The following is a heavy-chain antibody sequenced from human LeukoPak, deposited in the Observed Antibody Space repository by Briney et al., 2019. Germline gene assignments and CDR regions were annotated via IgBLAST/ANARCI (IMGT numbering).Heavy chain of an antibody. J-gene: IGHJ4*02. V-gene: IGHV3-7*04. D-gene: IGHD2-21*01. CDR2: IKQDGSEK. CDR1: RFTFNSYW. Sequence: PGGSLRLSCAASRFTFNSYWMNWVRQAPGKGLEWVANIKQDGSEKYYVDSVKGRFTISRDNAKNSLYLQMNSLRAEDTAVYYCARDVLWPRGYFDYWGQGTLVTVSS. CDR3: ARDVLWPRGYFDY.